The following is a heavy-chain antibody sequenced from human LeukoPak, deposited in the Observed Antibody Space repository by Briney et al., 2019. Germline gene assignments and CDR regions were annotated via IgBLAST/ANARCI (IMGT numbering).Heavy chain of an antibody. CDR2: IGGSGGST. J-gene: IGHJ4*02. CDR1: GLTFSSYA. CDR3: AKVHRDIVLMVYEYFDY. D-gene: IGHD2-8*01. Sequence: GGSLRLSCAASGLTFSSYAMSWVRQAPGKGLEWVSAIGGSGGSTYYADSVKGRFTISRDNSKNTLYLQMNSLRAEDTAVYYCAKVHRDIVLMVYEYFDYWGQGTLVTVSS. V-gene: IGHV3-23*01.